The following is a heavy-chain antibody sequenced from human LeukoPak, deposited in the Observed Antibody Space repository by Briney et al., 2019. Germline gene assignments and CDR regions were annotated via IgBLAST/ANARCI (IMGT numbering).Heavy chain of an antibody. V-gene: IGHV4-4*02. CDR2: IYRTGNT. Sequence: SETLSLTCAVSGGSINSRNWWSWVRQPPGKGLEWIGEIYRTGNTNYNPSLKSRVTISVDTSKNQFSLKLRSVTAADTAVYYCARDREQQLVRFYNAFDIWGQGTMVTVSS. D-gene: IGHD6-13*01. CDR1: GGSINSRNW. J-gene: IGHJ3*02. CDR3: ARDREQQLVRFYNAFDI.